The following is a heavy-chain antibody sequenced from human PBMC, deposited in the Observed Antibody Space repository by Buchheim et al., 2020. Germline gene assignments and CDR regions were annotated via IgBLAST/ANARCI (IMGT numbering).Heavy chain of an antibody. CDR2: ISGSGDST. J-gene: IGHJ6*03. CDR3: AKATDSSSSSYYYYMDV. CDR1: GFTFSSYA. V-gene: IGHV3-23*01. D-gene: IGHD6-6*01. Sequence: EVQLLESGGGLIQPGGSLRLSCAASGFTFSSYAMSWVRQAPGKGLEWVSAISGSGDSTYYADSVKGRFTISRDNSKNTLYLQLYSLRAEDTAVYYCAKATDSSSSSYYYYMDVWGKGTT.